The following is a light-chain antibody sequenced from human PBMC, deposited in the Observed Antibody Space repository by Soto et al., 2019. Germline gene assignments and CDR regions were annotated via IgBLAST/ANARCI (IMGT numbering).Light chain of an antibody. CDR1: QSVSNNY. J-gene: IGKJ1*01. Sequence: EIVFTQSPGTLSLSPGERAPLSCRASQSVSNNYLAWYQQKPGQAPRLLIYGAFSRATGIPDRFSGSGSGTDFTLTISRLEPEDFAVYYCQQYGNSRTFGQGTKVDI. V-gene: IGKV3-20*01. CDR3: QQYGNSRT. CDR2: GAF.